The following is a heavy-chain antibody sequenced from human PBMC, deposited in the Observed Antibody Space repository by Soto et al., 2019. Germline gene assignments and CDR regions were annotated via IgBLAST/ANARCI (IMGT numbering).Heavy chain of an antibody. CDR3: ARRLNSNYAYYYYGMDV. Sequence: QVQLVQSGAEVKKPGSSVKVSCKASGGTFSSYAISWVRQAPGQGLEWMGGIIPIFGTANYAQKFQGRVTITADKSTSTAYMELSSLRSEDTAVYYCARRLNSNYAYYYYGMDVWGQGTTVTVSS. D-gene: IGHD4-4*01. CDR2: IIPIFGTA. J-gene: IGHJ6*02. V-gene: IGHV1-69*06. CDR1: GGTFSSYA.